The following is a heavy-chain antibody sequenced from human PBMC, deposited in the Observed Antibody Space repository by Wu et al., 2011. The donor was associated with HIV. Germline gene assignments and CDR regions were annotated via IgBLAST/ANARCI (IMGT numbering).Heavy chain of an antibody. CDR2: INPSGGST. Sequence: QVQLVQVWGCGEEAWVLGEGLLQGFWRHLQQLYALGATGPGQGLEWVGIINPSGGSTTYAQKFQGRVTMTRDTSTSIVFMELSSLRSEDTAVYYCAREPPIYGRGGYFDYWGQGTLVTVSS. J-gene: IGHJ4*02. V-gene: IGHV1-46*02. CDR1: RHLQQL. D-gene: IGHD3-10*02. CDR3: AREPPIYGRGGYFDY.